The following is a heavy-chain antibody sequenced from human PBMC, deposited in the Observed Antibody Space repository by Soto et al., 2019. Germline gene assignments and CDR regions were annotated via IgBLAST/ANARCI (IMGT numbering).Heavy chain of an antibody. J-gene: IGHJ6*02. V-gene: IGHV4-59*08. CDR3: ARQGFGPLHGLVEV. CDR2: VHHSWGS. D-gene: IGHD3-10*01. CDR1: GGSISSYC. Sequence: QVQLQESGPGLVKPSETLSLSCTVSGGSISSYCWSWFRQSPGKRMEWIGYVHHSWGSSYNPSLQRRVAISLDTSKSQFALKVTSVTATDTAVYYCARQGFGPLHGLVEVWGQGTTVTVSS.